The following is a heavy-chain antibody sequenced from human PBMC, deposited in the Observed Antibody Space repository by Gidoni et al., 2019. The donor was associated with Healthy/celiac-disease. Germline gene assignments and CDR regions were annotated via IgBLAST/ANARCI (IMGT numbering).Heavy chain of an antibody. CDR1: GGSISSYY. V-gene: IGHV4-59*01. CDR3: AREKRYCSSTSCYIHYYYGMYV. J-gene: IGHJ6*02. Sequence: QGQLQESGPGLVKPSETLYLTCTVSGGSISSYYWSWIRQPPGKGLEWIAYICYSGSTNYNPSLKSRVTISVDTSKNQFSLKLSSVTAADTAVYYCAREKRYCSSTSCYIHYYYGMYVWGQGTTVTVSS. CDR2: ICYSGST. D-gene: IGHD2-2*02.